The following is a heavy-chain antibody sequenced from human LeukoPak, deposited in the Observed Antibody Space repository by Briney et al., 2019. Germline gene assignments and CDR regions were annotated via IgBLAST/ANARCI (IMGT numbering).Heavy chain of an antibody. V-gene: IGHV4-59*01. CDR2: IYYSGST. J-gene: IGHJ4*02. Sequence: PSETLSLTCTVSGGSISSYYRSWIRQPPGKGLEWIGYIYYSGSTNYNPSLKSRVTISVDTSKNQFSLKLSSVTAADTAVYYCARDRIAALDYWGQGTLVTVSS. CDR3: ARDRIAALDY. D-gene: IGHD6-6*01. CDR1: GGSISSYY.